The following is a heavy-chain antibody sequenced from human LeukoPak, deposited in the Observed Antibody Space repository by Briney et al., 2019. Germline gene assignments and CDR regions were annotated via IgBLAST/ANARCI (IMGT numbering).Heavy chain of an antibody. CDR1: GFTFDDYA. Sequence: PGRSLRLSCAASGFTFDDYAMHWVRQAPGKGLEWVSGISWNSGSIGYADSVKGRFTISRDNAKNSLYLQMNSLRAEDTALYYCAKDVGESRFYFDYWGQGTLVIVSS. D-gene: IGHD3-10*01. J-gene: IGHJ4*02. CDR2: ISWNSGSI. CDR3: AKDVGESRFYFDY. V-gene: IGHV3-9*01.